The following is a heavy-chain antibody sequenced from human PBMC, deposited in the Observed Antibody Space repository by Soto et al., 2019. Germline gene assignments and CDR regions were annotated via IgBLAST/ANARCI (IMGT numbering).Heavy chain of an antibody. J-gene: IGHJ4*02. CDR3: AKVAPQFPYSYDEFDY. D-gene: IGHD5-18*01. Sequence: PGGSLRLSCAASGFTFSSYAMSWVRQAPGKGLEWVSAISGSGGSTYYADSVKGRFTISRDNSKNTLYLQMNSLRAEDTAVYYCAKVAPQFPYSYDEFDYWGQGTLVTVSS. CDR1: GFTFSSYA. V-gene: IGHV3-23*01. CDR2: ISGSGGST.